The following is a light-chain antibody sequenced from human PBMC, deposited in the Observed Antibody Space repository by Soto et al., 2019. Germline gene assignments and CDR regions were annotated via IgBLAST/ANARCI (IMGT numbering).Light chain of an antibody. Sequence: QDVVTQPPSASGTPGQRVTISCSGSSSNIGGNTVNWYQHLPGTAPELLIYTNNQRPSGVPDRFSGSKSGTSASLAISGLQSEDETDYYCAAWDDSLNGWVFGGGTKLTVL. CDR3: AAWDDSLNGWV. CDR1: SSNIGGNT. CDR2: TNN. V-gene: IGLV1-44*01. J-gene: IGLJ3*02.